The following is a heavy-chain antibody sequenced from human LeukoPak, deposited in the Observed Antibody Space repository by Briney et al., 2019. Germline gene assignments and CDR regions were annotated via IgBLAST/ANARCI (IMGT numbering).Heavy chain of an antibody. V-gene: IGHV4-38-2*01. CDR1: GYSISSGYY. Sequence: KSSETLSLTCAVSGYSISSGYYWGWIRQPPGKGLEWIGSIYHSGSTYYNPSLKSRVTISVDTSKNQFSLKLSSVTAADTAVYYCARGRPGTYDFWSGYSGGFDPWGQGTLVTVSS. CDR2: IYHSGST. CDR3: ARGRPGTYDFWSGYSGGFDP. D-gene: IGHD3-3*01. J-gene: IGHJ5*02.